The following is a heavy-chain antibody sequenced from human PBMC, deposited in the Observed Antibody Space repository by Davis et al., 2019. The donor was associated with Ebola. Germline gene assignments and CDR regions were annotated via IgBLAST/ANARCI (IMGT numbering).Heavy chain of an antibody. J-gene: IGHJ4*02. CDR1: GGTFSSYA. D-gene: IGHD1-26*01. CDR2: IIPILGIA. Sequence: SVKVSCKASGGTFSSYAISWVRQAPGQGLEWMGRIIPILGIANYAQKLQGRVTMTTDTSTSTAYMELRSLRSDDTAVYYCARSLVGAPDYWGQGTLVTVSS. CDR3: ARSLVGAPDY. V-gene: IGHV1-69*04.